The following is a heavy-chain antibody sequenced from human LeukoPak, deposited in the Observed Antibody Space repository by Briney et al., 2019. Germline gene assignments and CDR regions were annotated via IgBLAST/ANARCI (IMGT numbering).Heavy chain of an antibody. D-gene: IGHD6-19*01. V-gene: IGHV3-23*01. Sequence: GGSLRLSCAASGFTFSSYSMNWVRQAPGKGLEWVSAISGSGGSTYYADSVKGRFTISRDNSKNTLYLQMNSLRAEDTAVYYCAKSKFGYSSGWYWDYWGQGTLVTVSS. CDR3: AKSKFGYSSGWYWDY. J-gene: IGHJ4*02. CDR2: ISGSGGST. CDR1: GFTFSSYS.